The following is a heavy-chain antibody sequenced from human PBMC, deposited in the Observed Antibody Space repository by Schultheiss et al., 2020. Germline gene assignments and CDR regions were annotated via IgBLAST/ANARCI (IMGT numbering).Heavy chain of an antibody. J-gene: IGHJ4*01. CDR3: AKEIINMNIVVSFDY. CDR2: ISGSGGST. D-gene: IGHD3-22*01. Sequence: GGSLRLSCAASGFTFSSYAMSWVRQAPGKGLEWVSAISGSGGSTYYADSVRGRFTISRDNSNNMVYLQMNSLRAEDTAVYFCAKEIINMNIVVSFDYWGQGSLVTVSS. CDR1: GFTFSSYA. V-gene: IGHV3-23*01.